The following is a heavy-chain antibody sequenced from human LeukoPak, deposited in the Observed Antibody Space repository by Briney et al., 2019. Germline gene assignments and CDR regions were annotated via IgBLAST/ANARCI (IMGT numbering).Heavy chain of an antibody. CDR1: GFTFSSYA. V-gene: IGHV3-30-3*01. CDR3: ARDPYFDY. CDR2: ISYDESNK. J-gene: IGHJ4*02. Sequence: GWSLRLSCAASGFTFSSYAMHWVRQAPGKGLEWVAVISYDESNKYYADSVKGRFTISRDNSKNTLYLQMNSLRAEDTAVYYCARDPYFDYWGQGTLVTVSS.